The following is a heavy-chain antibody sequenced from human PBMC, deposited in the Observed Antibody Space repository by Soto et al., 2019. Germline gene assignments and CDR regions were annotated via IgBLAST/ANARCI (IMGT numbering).Heavy chain of an antibody. D-gene: IGHD6-6*01. CDR3: ASGPYTSSSGGYYYYYMDV. V-gene: IGHV1-69*02. CDR2: IVPMFGIP. J-gene: IGHJ6*03. CDR1: GGTFSSYA. Sequence: QVQLVQSGAEVKKPGSSVKVSCKASGGTFSSYAINWVRQAPGQGLEWMGRIVPMFGIPNFAPKFQGRVTMTADRSTTTAYMELNSLRSEDTAVYYCASGPYTSSSGGYYYYYMDVWGKGTTVTVSS.